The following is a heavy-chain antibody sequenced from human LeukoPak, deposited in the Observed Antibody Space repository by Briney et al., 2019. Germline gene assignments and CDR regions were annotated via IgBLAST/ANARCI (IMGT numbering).Heavy chain of an antibody. CDR3: AAPYSSTWFDY. V-gene: IGHV1-58*01. J-gene: IGHJ4*02. CDR2: IVVGSDNT. Sequence: SVKVSRKASGFTFTSRSAVQWVRQARGQRLEWIGWIVVGSDNTNYAQKFQERVTITRDMSTSTAYMELSSLTSEDTAVCYCAAPYSSTWFDYWGQGTLVTVSS. D-gene: IGHD6-13*01. CDR1: GFTFTSRSA.